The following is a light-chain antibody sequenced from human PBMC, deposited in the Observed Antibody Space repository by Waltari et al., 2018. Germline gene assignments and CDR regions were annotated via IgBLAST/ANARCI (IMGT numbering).Light chain of an antibody. CDR1: QSVLYSSDHKNF. CDR3: QQYYSTPWT. V-gene: IGKV4-1*01. CDR2: WAS. Sequence: DIVMTQSPDSLAVSLGERATINCKSSQSVLYSSDHKNFLAWYQQKPGPPPKLLIYWASTRESGVPDRFRGSGSATDFTLTISSLQAEDVAVYYCQQYYSTPWTFAQGTKVEIK. J-gene: IGKJ1*01.